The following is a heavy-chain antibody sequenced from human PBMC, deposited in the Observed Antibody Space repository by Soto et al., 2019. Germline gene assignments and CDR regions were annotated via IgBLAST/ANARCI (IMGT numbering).Heavy chain of an antibody. CDR1: GGSFSGYY. J-gene: IGHJ6*02. CDR3: ARGRGEVLTIADSILSYYYGMDV. D-gene: IGHD3-22*01. CDR2: INHSGST. Sequence: RSLTCAVYGGSFSGYYWSWIRQPPGKGLEWIGEINHSGSTNYNPSLKSRVTISVDTSKNQFSLKLSSVTAADTAVYYCARGRGEVLTIADSILSYYYGMDVWGQGTTVTVSS. V-gene: IGHV4-34*01.